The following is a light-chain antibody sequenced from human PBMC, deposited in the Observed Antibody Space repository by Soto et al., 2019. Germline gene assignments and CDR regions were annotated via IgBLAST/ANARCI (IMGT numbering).Light chain of an antibody. CDR1: QSISSY. CDR2: AAS. CDR3: QQANSYPIT. Sequence: DIQMTQSPSSLSASVGDRVTITCRASQSISSYLNWYQQKPGKAPKLLIYAASSLQSGVPSRFSGSGSGTDFSLNINGLRPEDVATYYCQQANSYPITFGRGTRLEI. V-gene: IGKV1-39*01. J-gene: IGKJ5*01.